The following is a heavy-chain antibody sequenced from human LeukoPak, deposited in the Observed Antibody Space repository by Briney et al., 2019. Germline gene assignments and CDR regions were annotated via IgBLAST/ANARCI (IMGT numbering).Heavy chain of an antibody. D-gene: IGHD1-26*01. CDR1: GFTFNTYG. CDR2: IKQDGYEK. J-gene: IGHJ4*02. V-gene: IGHV3-7*01. CDR3: ARDKIVGPTTLDY. Sequence: GGSLRLSCAASGFTFNTYGMNWVRQTPEKGLEWVANIKQDGYEKYYVDSVKGRFTISRDNAKNSLYLQMNSLRADDTAIYYCARDKIVGPTTLDYWGQGTLVTVSS.